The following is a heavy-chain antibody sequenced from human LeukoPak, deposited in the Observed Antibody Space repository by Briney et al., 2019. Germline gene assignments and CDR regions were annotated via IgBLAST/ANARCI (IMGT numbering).Heavy chain of an antibody. J-gene: IGHJ4*02. CDR3: ARSQGWLQFGIDY. V-gene: IGHV4-61*08. CDR2: IYYSGST. Sequence: SETLSLTCTVSGGSISSGDYYWSWIRQPPGKGLEWIGYIYYSGSTNYSPSLKSRVTISVDTSKNQFSLKLSSVTAADTAVYYCARSQGWLQFGIDYWGQGTLVTVSS. CDR1: GGSISSGDYY. D-gene: IGHD5-24*01.